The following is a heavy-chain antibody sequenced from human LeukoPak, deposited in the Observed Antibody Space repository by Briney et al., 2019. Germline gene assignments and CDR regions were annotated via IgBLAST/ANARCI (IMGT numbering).Heavy chain of an antibody. D-gene: IGHD2-2*03. CDR3: ARDRSSSGYCSSTSCYDDAFDI. CDR1: GGSVSSGSYY. V-gene: IGHV4-61*01. Sequence: PSETLSLTCTVSGGSVSSGSYYWSWIRQPPGKGLEWIGYIYYSGSTNYNPSLKSRVTTSLDTSKTPFSLKLSSVTAADTAVYYCARDRSSSGYCSSTSCYDDAFDIWGQGTMVTVSS. CDR2: IYYSGST. J-gene: IGHJ3*02.